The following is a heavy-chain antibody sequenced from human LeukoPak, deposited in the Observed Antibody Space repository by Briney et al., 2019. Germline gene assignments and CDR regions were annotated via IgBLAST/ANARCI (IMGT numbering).Heavy chain of an antibody. CDR1: GGSIGSSSYY. J-gene: IGHJ5*02. V-gene: IGHV4-39*01. CDR3: TRHGGWLPNKWFYP. CDR2: IYYSGST. Sequence: SETLSLTCTVSGGSIGSSSYYWGWIRQPPGKRLEWIGSIYYSGSTYYNPSLKSRVTISVDTSKNQFSLKLNSVTAADTAVYYCTRHGGWLPNKWFYPWGQGTLVTVSS. D-gene: IGHD5-24*01.